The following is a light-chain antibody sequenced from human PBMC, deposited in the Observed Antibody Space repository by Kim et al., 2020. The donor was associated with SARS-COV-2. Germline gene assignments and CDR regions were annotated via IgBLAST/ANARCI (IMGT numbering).Light chain of an antibody. CDR3: QQYGSSPLT. CDR2: GVS. CDR1: QSGTNTY. Sequence: EIVLTQSPGTLSLSPGERATLSCRASQSGTNTYLAWYQHKPGQSLRLLIYGVSSRATGIPDRFSGSGSGTDFTLTISRLEPEDFAVYYCQQYGSSPLTFGGGTKLEIK. J-gene: IGKJ4*01. V-gene: IGKV3-20*01.